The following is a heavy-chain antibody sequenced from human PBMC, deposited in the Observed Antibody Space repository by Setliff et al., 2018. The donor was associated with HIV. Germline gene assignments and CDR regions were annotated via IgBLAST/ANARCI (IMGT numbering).Heavy chain of an antibody. D-gene: IGHD3-16*01. CDR1: GYSISSDYF. CDR3: ARGGRSWFQNFHGAFDV. CDR2: FYQSGNI. J-gene: IGHJ3*01. V-gene: IGHV4-38-2*01. Sequence: SETLSLTCAVSGYSISSDYFWGWIRQSPGKGLEWIGSFYQSGNIYYNPSLKSRVTIPVDTSKNQFSLRLTSVTAADTAVYYCARGGRSWFQNFHGAFDVWGQGTMVTVSS.